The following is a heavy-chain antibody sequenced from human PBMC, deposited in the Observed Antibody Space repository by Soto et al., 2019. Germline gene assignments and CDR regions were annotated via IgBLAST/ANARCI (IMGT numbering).Heavy chain of an antibody. CDR1: GGSFSGYY. Sequence: QVQLQQWGAGLLKLSETLSLTCAVYGGSFSGYYWSWIRQPPGQGLEWIGEIKHSGSTNYNPSLKSRVPISVDTSKNQFSLKLSSVPAAVTSVYFCARGVAVAGFRYFDLWGRGTLVTVSS. V-gene: IGHV4-34*01. CDR2: IKHSGST. J-gene: IGHJ2*01. D-gene: IGHD6-19*01. CDR3: ARGVAVAGFRYFDL.